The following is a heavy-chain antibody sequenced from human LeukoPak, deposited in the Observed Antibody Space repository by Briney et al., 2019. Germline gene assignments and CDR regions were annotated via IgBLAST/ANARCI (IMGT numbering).Heavy chain of an antibody. CDR1: GFTFSSYA. CDR3: ARDDRRYCSSTSCYGFDY. CDR2: ISYDGSNK. Sequence: GGSLRLSCAASGFTFSSYAMHWVRQAPGKGLEWVAVISYDGSNKYYADSVKGRFTISRDNSKNTLYLQMNSLRAEDTAVYYCARDDRRYCSSTSCYGFDYWGQGTLVTVSS. J-gene: IGHJ4*02. D-gene: IGHD2-2*01. V-gene: IGHV3-30-3*01.